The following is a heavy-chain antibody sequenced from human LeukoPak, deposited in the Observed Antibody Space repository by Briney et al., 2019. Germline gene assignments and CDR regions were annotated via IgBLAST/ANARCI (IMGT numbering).Heavy chain of an antibody. CDR1: GFSFSSYA. CDR2: ISGSGDST. D-gene: IGHD3-22*01. J-gene: IGHJ4*02. Sequence: GGSLRLSCVASGFSFSSYATSWVRQAPGKGLEWVSAISGSGDSTYYADSVKGRFTISRDNSKNTLYLQMSSLRAEDTALYYCAKVQWDAYYSKSMDYWGQGTLVTVSS. CDR3: AKVQWDAYYSKSMDY. V-gene: IGHV3-23*01.